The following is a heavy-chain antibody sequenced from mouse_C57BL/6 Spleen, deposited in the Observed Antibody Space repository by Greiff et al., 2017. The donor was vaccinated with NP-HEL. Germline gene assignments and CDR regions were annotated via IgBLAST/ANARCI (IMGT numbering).Heavy chain of an antibody. Sequence: QVQLQQPGAELVRPGSSVKLSCKASGYTFTSYWMDWVKQRPGQGLEWIGNIYPSDSETHYNQKFKDKATLTVDKSSSTAYMQLSSLTSEDSAVYYCASGGLRQGGFAYWGQGTLVTVSA. D-gene: IGHD2-4*01. CDR2: IYPSDSET. V-gene: IGHV1-61*01. CDR1: GYTFTSYW. CDR3: ASGGLRQGGFAY. J-gene: IGHJ3*01.